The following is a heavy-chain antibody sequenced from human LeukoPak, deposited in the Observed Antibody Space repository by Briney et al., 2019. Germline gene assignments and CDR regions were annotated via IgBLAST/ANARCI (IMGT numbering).Heavy chain of an antibody. D-gene: IGHD2-2*01. Sequence: SETLSLTCTVSGGSISSGSYYWSWIRQPAGKGLEWIGRIYTSGSTNYNPSLKSRVTISVDTSKNQFSLKLSSVTAADTAVYYCARDLVVPAAIDAFDIWGQGTMVTVSS. V-gene: IGHV4-61*02. CDR1: GGSISSGSYY. J-gene: IGHJ3*02. CDR2: IYTSGST. CDR3: ARDLVVPAAIDAFDI.